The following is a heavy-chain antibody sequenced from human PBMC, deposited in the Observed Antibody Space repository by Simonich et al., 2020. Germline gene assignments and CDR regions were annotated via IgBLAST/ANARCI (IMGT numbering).Heavy chain of an antibody. CDR3: ARDRYCSGGSCYYFDY. CDR1: GYTFSSYG. J-gene: IGHJ4*02. V-gene: IGHV3-33*01. D-gene: IGHD2-15*01. CDR2: IWYDGSNK. Sequence: QVQLVESGGGVVQPGRSLRLSCAASGYTFSSYGMHWVRQAPGKGLEWVAVIWYDGSNKYYEDSVKGRFTISRDNSNNTLYLQMNSLRAEDTAVYYCARDRYCSGGSCYYFDYWGQGTLVTVSS.